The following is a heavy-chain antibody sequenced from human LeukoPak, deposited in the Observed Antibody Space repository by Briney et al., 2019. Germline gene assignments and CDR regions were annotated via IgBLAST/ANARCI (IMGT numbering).Heavy chain of an antibody. CDR2: ISSSSSYI. V-gene: IGHV3-21*01. D-gene: IGHD2-15*01. Sequence: GGSLRLSCAASGFTLSSYSMNWVRQAPGKGLEWVSSISSSSSYIYYADSVKGRFTISRDNAKNSLYLQMNSLRAEDTAVYYCASGIMVVAAALDYWGQGTLVTVSS. CDR1: GFTLSSYS. J-gene: IGHJ4*02. CDR3: ASGIMVVAAALDY.